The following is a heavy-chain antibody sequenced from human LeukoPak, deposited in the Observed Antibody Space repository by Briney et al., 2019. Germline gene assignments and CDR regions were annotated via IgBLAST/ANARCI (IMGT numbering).Heavy chain of an antibody. CDR3: AKMLGYCSSTSCYTVEDY. CDR2: IRYDGSNK. CDR1: GFTFSSYG. J-gene: IGHJ4*02. V-gene: IGHV3-30*02. D-gene: IGHD2-2*02. Sequence: PGGSLRLSCAASGFTFSSYGMHWVRQAPGKGLERVAFIRYDGSNKYYADSVKGRFTISRDNSKNTLYLQMNSLRAEDTAVYYCAKMLGYCSSTSCYTVEDYWGQGTLVTVSS.